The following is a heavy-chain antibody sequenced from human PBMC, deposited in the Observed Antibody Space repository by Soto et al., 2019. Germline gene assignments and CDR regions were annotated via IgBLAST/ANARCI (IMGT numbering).Heavy chain of an antibody. CDR2: IWYDGSNK. Sequence: GGSLRLSCAASGFTFSSYGMHWVRQAPGKGLEWVAVIWYDGSNKYYADSVKGRFTISRDNSKNTLYLQMNSLRAEDTAVYYCARDWGYMVRGVLDYWGQGTLVTVSS. CDR3: ARDWGYMVRGVLDY. V-gene: IGHV3-33*01. D-gene: IGHD3-10*01. CDR1: GFTFSSYG. J-gene: IGHJ4*02.